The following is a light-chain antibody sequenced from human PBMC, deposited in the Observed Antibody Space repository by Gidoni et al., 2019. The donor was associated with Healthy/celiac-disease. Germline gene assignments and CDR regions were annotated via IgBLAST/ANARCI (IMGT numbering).Light chain of an antibody. CDR1: QDISNY. J-gene: IGKJ2*01. V-gene: IGKV1-33*01. CDR2: DAS. Sequence: QMTQSPSSLSASVGDRVTINCQASQDISNYLNWYQQEPGKAPKLLIYDASNLETGVPSRFSGSGSGTDFTFTISSLQPEDIATYYCQQYDNLPYTFGQGTKLEIK. CDR3: QQYDNLPYT.